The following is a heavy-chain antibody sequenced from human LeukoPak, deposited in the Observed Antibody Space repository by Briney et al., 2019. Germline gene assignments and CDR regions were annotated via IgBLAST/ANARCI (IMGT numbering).Heavy chain of an antibody. J-gene: IGHJ6*02. V-gene: IGHV3-33*01. CDR1: GFTFSSYG. CDR3: SGSYYPPVGYYGMDV. D-gene: IGHD1-26*01. Sequence: PGRSLRLSCAASGFTFSSYGMHWVRQAPGKGLEWVAVIWYDGSNKYYAGSVKGRFTISRDNSKNTLYLQMNSLRAEDTAVYYCSGSYYPPVGYYGMDVWGQGTTVTVSS. CDR2: IWYDGSNK.